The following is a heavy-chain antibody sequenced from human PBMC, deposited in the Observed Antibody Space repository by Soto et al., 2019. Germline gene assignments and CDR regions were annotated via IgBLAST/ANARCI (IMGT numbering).Heavy chain of an antibody. CDR1: GYTFTSYG. J-gene: IGHJ5*02. V-gene: IGHV1-18*04. CDR3: ARDDLGYCSSTSCYGRHWFDP. CDR2: ISAYNGNT. D-gene: IGHD2-2*01. Sequence: ASVKFSCKASGYTFTSYGISWVRQAPGQGLEWMGWISAYNGNTNYAQKLQGRVTMTTDTSTSTAYMELRSLRSDGTAVYYCARDDLGYCSSTSCYGRHWFDPWGQGTLVTVSS.